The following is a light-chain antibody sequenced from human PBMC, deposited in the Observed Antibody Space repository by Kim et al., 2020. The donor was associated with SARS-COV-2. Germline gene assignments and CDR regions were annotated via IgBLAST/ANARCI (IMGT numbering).Light chain of an antibody. Sequence: GQSGTVTCSGSSSNLGSTTGTCHPQLPGTAPKLRIYSNNHRPSGVPGRFSGSKSGTSASLAISGLQSEDEADYYCAAWDDSLNGPVFGGGTQLTVL. V-gene: IGLV1-44*01. J-gene: IGLJ2*01. CDR1: SSNLGSTT. CDR3: AAWDDSLNGPV. CDR2: SNN.